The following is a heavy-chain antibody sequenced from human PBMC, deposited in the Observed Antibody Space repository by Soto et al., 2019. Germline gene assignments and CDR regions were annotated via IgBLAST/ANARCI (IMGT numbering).Heavy chain of an antibody. CDR2: IYYSGST. CDR1: GGSISSYY. V-gene: IGHV4-59*01. Sequence: PSETLSLTCTVSGGSISSYYWSWIRQPPGKGLEWIGYIYYSGSTNYNPSLKSRVTISVDTSKNQFSLKLSSVTAADTAVYYCARAPRDSSSWYLAYWFDPWGQGTLVTVSS. CDR3: ARAPRDSSSWYLAYWFDP. J-gene: IGHJ5*02. D-gene: IGHD6-13*01.